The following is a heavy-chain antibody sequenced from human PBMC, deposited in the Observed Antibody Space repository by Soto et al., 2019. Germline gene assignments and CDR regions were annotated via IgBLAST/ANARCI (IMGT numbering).Heavy chain of an antibody. CDR3: ARGFAVVPAPDSGINGFDP. CDR1: GGTFSTYS. Sequence: QVQLVQSGAEVKKPGSSVNVSCKASGGTFSTYSIGWVRQAPGQGIEWMGRIIPILVMVDYAQKFQDRVTLTADKSTNTVYMGLTSLRADDTAVYYCARGFAVVPAPDSGINGFDPWGQGTLVTVSS. V-gene: IGHV1-69*02. D-gene: IGHD2-2*01. J-gene: IGHJ5*02. CDR2: IIPILVMV.